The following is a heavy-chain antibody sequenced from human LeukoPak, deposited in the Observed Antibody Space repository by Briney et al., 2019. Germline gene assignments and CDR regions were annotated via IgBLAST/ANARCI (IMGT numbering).Heavy chain of an antibody. V-gene: IGHV1-2*02. CDR1: GYTFTGYY. CDR3: ARDPGCSSTSFYTNWFDP. Sequence: ASVKVSCKASGYTFTGYYMHWVRQAPGQGLEWMGWINPNSGGTNYAQKFQGRVTMTRDTSISTAYMELSRLRSDDTAVYYCARDPGCSSTSFYTNWFDPWGQGTLVTVSS. D-gene: IGHD2-2*02. CDR2: INPNSGGT. J-gene: IGHJ5*02.